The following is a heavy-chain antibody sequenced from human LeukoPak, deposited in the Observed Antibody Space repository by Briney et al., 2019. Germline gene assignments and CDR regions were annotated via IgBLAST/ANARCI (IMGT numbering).Heavy chain of an antibody. J-gene: IGHJ4*02. CDR2: INHSGST. Sequence: SETLSLTCAVYGGSFSGYYWSWIRQPPGKGLEWIGEINHSGSTNYNPSLKSRVTISVDTSKNQFSLKLSSVTAADTAVYYCARVRPSLGAVAGTDYWGQGTLVTVSS. CDR1: GGSFSGYY. D-gene: IGHD6-13*01. CDR3: ARVRPSLGAVAGTDY. V-gene: IGHV4-34*01.